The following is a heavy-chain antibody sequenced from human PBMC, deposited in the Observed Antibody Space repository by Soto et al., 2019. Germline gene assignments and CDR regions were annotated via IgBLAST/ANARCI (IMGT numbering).Heavy chain of an antibody. D-gene: IGHD2-15*01. J-gene: IGHJ5*02. CDR2: IYYSGST. V-gene: IGHV4-39*01. CDR1: GGSISSSSYY. Sequence: QLQLQESGPGLVKPSETLSLTCTVSGGSISSSSYYWGWIRQPPGKGLEWIGSIYYSGSTYYNPSLKSRVTISVDTSKTQFSLKLSSVTAADTAVYYCARLTVVVAATTWHGWFDPWGQGTLVTVSS. CDR3: ARLTVVVAATTWHGWFDP.